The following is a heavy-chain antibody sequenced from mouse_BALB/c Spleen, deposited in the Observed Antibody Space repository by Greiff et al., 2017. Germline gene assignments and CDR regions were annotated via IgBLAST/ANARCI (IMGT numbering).Heavy chain of an antibody. CDR3: ARQLGPYYFDY. CDR2: ISSGGGST. V-gene: IGHV5-12-1*01. J-gene: IGHJ2*01. CDR1: GFAFSSYD. D-gene: IGHD3-1*01. Sequence: EVQLVESGGGLVKPGGSLKLSCAASGFAFSSYDMSWVRQTPEKRLEWVAYISSGGGSTYYPDTVKGRFTISRDNAKNTLYLQMSSLKSEDTAMYYCARQLGPYYFDYWGQGTTLTVSS.